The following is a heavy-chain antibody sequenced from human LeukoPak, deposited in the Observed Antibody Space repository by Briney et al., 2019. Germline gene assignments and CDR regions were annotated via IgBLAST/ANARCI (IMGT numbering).Heavy chain of an antibody. V-gene: IGHV3-23*01. Sequence: GGSLGLSCAASGFTFSSYAMSWVRQAPGKGLEWVSAISGSGGSTYYADSVKGRFTISRDNSKNTLYLQMNSLRAEDTAVYYCAKSPCSGGSCYSLFGWFDPWGQGILVTVSS. CDR1: GFTFSSYA. J-gene: IGHJ5*02. CDR3: AKSPCSGGSCYSLFGWFDP. CDR2: ISGSGGST. D-gene: IGHD2-15*01.